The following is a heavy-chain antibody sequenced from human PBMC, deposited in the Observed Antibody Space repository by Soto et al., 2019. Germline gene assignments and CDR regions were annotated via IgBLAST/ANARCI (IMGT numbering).Heavy chain of an antibody. CDR3: ARATCSSSTCYAVYFDS. D-gene: IGHD2-2*01. CDR1: GFTFSSYW. J-gene: IGHJ4*02. Sequence: EVQLVESGGGLVQPGGSLRLSCVASGFTFSSYWMSWVRQAPGKGLEWVANIKQDGSKKYYVDSVKGRFTISRDNAKNSLYLEMNSLRAEDTAVYYCARATCSSSTCYAVYFDSWGQGILVTVSS. CDR2: IKQDGSKK. V-gene: IGHV3-7*01.